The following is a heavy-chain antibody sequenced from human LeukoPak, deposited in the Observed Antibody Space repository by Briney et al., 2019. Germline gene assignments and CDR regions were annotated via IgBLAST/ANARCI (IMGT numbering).Heavy chain of an antibody. J-gene: IGHJ5*02. CDR2: INPSGGST. CDR3: ARRVVGQKAPRNWFDP. D-gene: IGHD2-15*01. V-gene: IGHV1-46*01. CDR1: GYTFTSYY. Sequence: GASVKVSCKASGYTFTSYYMHWVRQAPGQGLEWMGIINPSGGSTSYAQKFQGRVTMTRDMSTSTVYMELSSLRSEDTAVYYCARRVVGQKAPRNWFDPWGQGTLVTVSS.